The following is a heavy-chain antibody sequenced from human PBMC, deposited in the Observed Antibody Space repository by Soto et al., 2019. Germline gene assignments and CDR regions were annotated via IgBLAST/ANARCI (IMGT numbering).Heavy chain of an antibody. CDR1: GFSFSDYA. J-gene: IGHJ4*02. D-gene: IGHD2-2*01. CDR2: IIDNGGST. Sequence: GGSLRLSCAASGFSFSDYAMTWVRQAPGKGLEWVSTIIDNGGSTYYADSVKGRFTISRDNSKKTLYLQMNSLRAEDTAVYHCAKGLVPAAKPPQNHYCLQGT. CDR3: AKGLVPAAKPPQNHY. V-gene: IGHV3-23*01.